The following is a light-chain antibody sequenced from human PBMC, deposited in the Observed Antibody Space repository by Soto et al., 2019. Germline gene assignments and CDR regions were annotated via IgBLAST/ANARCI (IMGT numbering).Light chain of an antibody. V-gene: IGLV1-40*01. CDR1: SSNLGAGSD. CDR2: GNR. Sequence: QSVLTQPPSVSGAPGQRVTISCTGNSSNLGAGSDVHWYQQLPGTAPKLVIYGNRNRPTGVPERFSGSKSGTSASLAITGLQAEDEADYYCQAYDYSLTDSVFGGGTKLTVL. CDR3: QAYDYSLTDSV. J-gene: IGLJ3*02.